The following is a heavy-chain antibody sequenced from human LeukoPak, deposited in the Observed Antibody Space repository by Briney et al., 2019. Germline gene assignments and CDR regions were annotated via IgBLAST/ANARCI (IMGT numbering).Heavy chain of an antibody. CDR1: GGSISSSSYY. CDR2: IYYSGST. D-gene: IGHD3-10*01. CDR3: AREGISYGSGSYPSY. J-gene: IGHJ4*02. V-gene: IGHV4-39*07. Sequence: SETLSLTCTVSGGSISSSSYYWGWIRQPPGKGLEWIGSIYYSGSTYYNPSLKSRVTISVDTSKNQFSLKLSSVTAADTAVYYCAREGISYGSGSYPSYWGQGTLVTVSS.